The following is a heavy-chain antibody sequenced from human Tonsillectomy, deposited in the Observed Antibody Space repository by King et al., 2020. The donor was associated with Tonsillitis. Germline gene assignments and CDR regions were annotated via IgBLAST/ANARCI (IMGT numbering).Heavy chain of an antibody. J-gene: IGHJ3*02. CDR1: GFTFSSYE. CDR2: ISSSGSTI. V-gene: IGHV3-48*03. D-gene: IGHD3-22*01. CDR3: ARDGIDYYDSSGYYRVDAFDI. Sequence: VQLVESGGGLVQPGGSLRLSCAASGFTFSSYEMNWVRQAQGKGLEWVSYISSSGSTIYYADSVKGRFTISRDNAKNSLYPQMNSLRAEDTAVYYCARDGIDYYDSSGYYRVDAFDIWGQGTMVTVSS.